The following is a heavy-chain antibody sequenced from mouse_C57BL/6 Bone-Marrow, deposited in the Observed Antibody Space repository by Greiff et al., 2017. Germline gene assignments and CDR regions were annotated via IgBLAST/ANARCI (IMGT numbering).Heavy chain of an antibody. D-gene: IGHD1-1*01. J-gene: IGHJ4*01. CDR3: ASSRAYVGAMDY. V-gene: IGHV1-9*01. Sequence: QVQLQQSGAELMKPGASVKLSCKATGYTFTGYWIEWVKQRPGHGLEWIGEILTGSGSTNYNEKFKGKDTFTADTSSNTAYMQLSILTTEDSAVYYCASSRAYVGAMDYWGQGTSVTVAS. CDR2: ILTGSGST. CDR1: GYTFTGYW.